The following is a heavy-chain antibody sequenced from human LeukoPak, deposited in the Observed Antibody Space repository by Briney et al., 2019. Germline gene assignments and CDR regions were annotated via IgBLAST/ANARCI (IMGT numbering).Heavy chain of an antibody. J-gene: IGHJ4*02. V-gene: IGHV3-21*01. D-gene: IGHD1-26*01. CDR2: ISSSSSSI. CDR3: ARGYSGSYYVFDY. CDR1: GFTFSSYR. Sequence: PGGSLRLSCAASGFTFSSYRMNWVRQAPGKGLEWVSSISSSSSSIYYADSVKGRFTISRDNAKNSLYLQMNSLRAEDTAVYYCARGYSGSYYVFDYWGQGTLVTVSS.